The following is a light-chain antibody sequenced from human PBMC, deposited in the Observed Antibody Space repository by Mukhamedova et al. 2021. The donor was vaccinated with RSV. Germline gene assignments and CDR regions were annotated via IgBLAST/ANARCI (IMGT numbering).Light chain of an antibody. Sequence: RVTITCRASQSISSWLAWYQQKPGKAPKLLVYKASSLEGGVPSRFSGSGSGTEFTLTISSLQPDDFATYHCQQYNSYPFTFGQGT. CDR2: KAS. CDR1: QSISSW. CDR3: QQYNSYPFT. J-gene: IGKJ2*01. V-gene: IGKV1-5*03.